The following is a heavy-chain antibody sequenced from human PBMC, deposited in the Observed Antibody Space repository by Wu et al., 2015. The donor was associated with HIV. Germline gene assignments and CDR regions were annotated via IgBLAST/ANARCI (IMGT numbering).Heavy chain of an antibody. CDR1: GGTFTSYA. J-gene: IGHJ6*02. V-gene: IGHV1-69*05. CDR3: ARDGPLYSSSWYGMDV. D-gene: IGHD6-13*01. CDR2: IIPSGGST. Sequence: QVQLVQSGAEVKKPGSSVRVSCTASGGTFTSYAVSWVRQAPGQGLEWMGGIIPSGGSTSYAQKFQGRVTMTRDTSTSTVYMELSSLRSEDTAVYYCARDGPLYSSSWYGMDVWGQGTTVTVSS.